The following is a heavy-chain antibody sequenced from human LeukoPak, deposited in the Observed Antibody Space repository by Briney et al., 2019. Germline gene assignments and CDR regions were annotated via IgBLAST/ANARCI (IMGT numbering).Heavy chain of an antibody. D-gene: IGHD6-13*01. Sequence: SGGSLRLSCAASGFTLSSYWMSWVRQAPGKGLEWVANIKQDGSEINYVDSVKGRFTISRDNAKNSMLLQVNSLRAEDTAVYYCASLGIAAAGFDYWGQGTLVTVSS. J-gene: IGHJ4*02. CDR2: IKQDGSEI. V-gene: IGHV3-7*01. CDR3: ASLGIAAAGFDY. CDR1: GFTLSSYW.